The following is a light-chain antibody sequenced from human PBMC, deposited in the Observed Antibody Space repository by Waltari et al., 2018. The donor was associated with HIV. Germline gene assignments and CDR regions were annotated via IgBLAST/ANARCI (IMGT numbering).Light chain of an antibody. Sequence: DIQMTQSPSSLSASVGDRVTITCRASQGIRNNLGWFQQKPGKAPQRLIFGAHPGVPSRFSGSGSGTEFTLTISSLQPEDFATYYCLQHNNYPRTFGRGTKVEIK. J-gene: IGKJ1*01. CDR3: LQHNNYPRT. CDR1: QGIRNN. V-gene: IGKV1-17*01. CDR2: GA.